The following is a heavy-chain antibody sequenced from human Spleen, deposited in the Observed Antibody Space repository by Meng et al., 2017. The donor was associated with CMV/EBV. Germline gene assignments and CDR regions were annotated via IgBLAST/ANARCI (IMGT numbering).Heavy chain of an antibody. Sequence: VQLVESVGALVQPGGSLRLSCAASGFTFSSYWMHWVRQAPGKGLVWVSRIKSDGSGTTYADTVKGRFTISRDNAKNMLYLQMNSLRAEDTAVYYCAGSSSSNWFDPWGQGTLVTVSS. J-gene: IGHJ5*02. V-gene: IGHV3-74*03. CDR1: GFTFSSYW. CDR3: AGSSSSNWFDP. D-gene: IGHD6-6*01. CDR2: IKSDGSGT.